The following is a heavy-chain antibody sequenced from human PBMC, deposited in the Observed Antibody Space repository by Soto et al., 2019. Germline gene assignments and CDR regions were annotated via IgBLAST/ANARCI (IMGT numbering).Heavy chain of an antibody. CDR3: AREYYYDSSGYRALDY. J-gene: IGHJ4*02. D-gene: IGHD3-22*01. Sequence: GASVKVSCKASGGTFSSYAISWVRQAPGQGLEWMGGIIPIFGTANYAQKFQGRVTITADESTNTAYMELSSLRSEDTAVYYCAREYYYDSSGYRALDYWGQGTLVTVSS. V-gene: IGHV1-69*13. CDR1: GGTFSSYA. CDR2: IIPIFGTA.